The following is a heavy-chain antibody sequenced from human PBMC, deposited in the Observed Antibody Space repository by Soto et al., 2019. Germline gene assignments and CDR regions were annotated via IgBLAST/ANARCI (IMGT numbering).Heavy chain of an antibody. D-gene: IGHD3-9*01. V-gene: IGHV3-11*05. CDR2: ISSSSSDT. Sequence: QVQLVESGGDLVKPGGSLRLSCAASGFPFSDYYMSWIRQAPGKGLEWVSSISSSSSDTNYAQSVKGRFTISRDNAKNSLHLQMNSLRAEDPAVYCCARRRPTGYYNYWGQGTLVTVSA. CDR1: GFPFSDYY. CDR3: ARRRPTGYYNY. J-gene: IGHJ4*02.